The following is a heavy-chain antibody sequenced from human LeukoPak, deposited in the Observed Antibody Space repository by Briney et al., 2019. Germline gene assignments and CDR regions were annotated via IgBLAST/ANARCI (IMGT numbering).Heavy chain of an antibody. V-gene: IGHV3-23*01. Sequence: GRSLRLSCAASGFTFSSYAMSWVRQAPGKGLEWVSAISGSGGSTYYADSVKGRFTISRDNSKNTLYLQMNSLRAEDTAVYYCAKDRSSPRIMITFGGAQAFVYDYWGQGTLVTVSS. CDR1: GFTFSSYA. CDR2: ISGSGGST. CDR3: AKDRSSPRIMITFGGAQAFVYDY. J-gene: IGHJ4*02. D-gene: IGHD3-16*01.